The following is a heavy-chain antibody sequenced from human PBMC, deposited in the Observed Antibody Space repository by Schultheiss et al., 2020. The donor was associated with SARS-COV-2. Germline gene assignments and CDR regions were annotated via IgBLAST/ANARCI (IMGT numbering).Heavy chain of an antibody. D-gene: IGHD6-19*01. V-gene: IGHV3-7*01. CDR3: ARDREQWNF. CDR1: GFTFSSYA. J-gene: IGHJ4*02. CDR2: INQDGSEE. Sequence: GGSLRLSCAASGFTFSSYAMSWVRQAPGKGLEWVANINQDGSEEYYVDSVRGRFTISRDNTKSSVFLQMNSLRAEDTAVYYCARDREQWNFWGQGTLVTVSS.